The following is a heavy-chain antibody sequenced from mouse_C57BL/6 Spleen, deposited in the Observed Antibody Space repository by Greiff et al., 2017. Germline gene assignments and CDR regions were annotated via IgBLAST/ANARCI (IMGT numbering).Heavy chain of an antibody. Sequence: QVQLQQPGAELVKPGASVKMSCKASGYTFTSYWITWVKQRPGQGLEWIGDIYPGSGSTNYNEKFKSKATLTVDTSSSTAYMQLSSLTSEDSAVYYCARDITTVVEGYFDVWGTGTTVTVSS. J-gene: IGHJ1*03. CDR1: GYTFTSYW. D-gene: IGHD1-1*01. CDR2: IYPGSGST. V-gene: IGHV1-55*01. CDR3: ARDITTVVEGYFDV.